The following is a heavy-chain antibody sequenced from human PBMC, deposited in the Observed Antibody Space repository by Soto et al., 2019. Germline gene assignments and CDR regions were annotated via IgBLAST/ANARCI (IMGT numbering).Heavy chain of an antibody. Sequence: SETLSLTCAVYGESFSGYYWSWIRQPPGKGLEWIGEINHSGSTNYNPSLKSRVTISVDTSKNQFSLKLSSVTAADTAVYYCARCEIYLESESFDIWGQGTTATVSS. J-gene: IGHJ3*02. D-gene: IGHD5-12*01. CDR2: INHSGST. V-gene: IGHV4-34*01. CDR1: GESFSGYY. CDR3: ARCEIYLESESFDI.